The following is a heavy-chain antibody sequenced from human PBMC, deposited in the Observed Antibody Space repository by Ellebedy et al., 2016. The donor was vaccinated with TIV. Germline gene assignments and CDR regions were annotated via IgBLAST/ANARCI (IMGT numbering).Heavy chain of an antibody. Sequence: SETLSLTCAVSGGSFGSSNWWSWVRQSPGKGLEWIGEIFRSWSTNYNPSLKRRVTISVDKSKNQFSLKLNSVTAADTAVYYCARVLVREVVFDYWGQGILVTVSS. V-gene: IGHV4-4*02. J-gene: IGHJ4*01. CDR1: GGSFGSSNW. D-gene: IGHD3-10*01. CDR3: ARVLVREVVFDY. CDR2: IFRSWST.